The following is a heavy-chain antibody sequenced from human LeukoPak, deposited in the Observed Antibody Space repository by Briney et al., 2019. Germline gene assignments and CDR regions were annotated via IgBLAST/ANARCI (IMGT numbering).Heavy chain of an antibody. V-gene: IGHV1-18*01. CDR2: ISAYNGST. D-gene: IGHD4-17*01. Sequence: ASVKVSCKASGYTFTSYGISWVRQAPGQGLEWMGWISAYNGSTSYAQKFQGRVTMTRDMSTSTVYMELSSLRSEDTAVYYCARAGAYGDYGFDYWGQGTLVTVSS. CDR3: ARAGAYGDYGFDY. CDR1: GYTFTSYG. J-gene: IGHJ4*02.